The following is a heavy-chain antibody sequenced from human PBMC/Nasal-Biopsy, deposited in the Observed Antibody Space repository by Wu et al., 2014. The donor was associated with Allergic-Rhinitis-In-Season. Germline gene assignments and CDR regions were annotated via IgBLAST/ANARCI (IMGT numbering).Heavy chain of an antibody. D-gene: IGHD6-13*01. Sequence: SISTYYWSWIRQPPGKGXAAGIGYIYYSGRTNYNPSLKSRVTMSLDTSKNQFSLRLRSVTAADTAVYYCARQTSLANFDYWGHGTLVTVSS. CDR2: IYYSGRT. CDR1: SISTYY. V-gene: IGHV4-59*08. J-gene: IGHJ4*01. CDR3: ARQTSLANFDY.